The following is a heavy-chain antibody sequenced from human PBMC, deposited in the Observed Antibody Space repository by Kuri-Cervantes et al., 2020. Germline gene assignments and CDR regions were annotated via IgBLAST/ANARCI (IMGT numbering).Heavy chain of an antibody. CDR2: ISSSSSSYI. CDR3: ARGRGGSSWYIRGHYYGMDV. CDR1: GFTFSSYS. V-gene: IGHV3-21*04. D-gene: IGHD6-13*01. J-gene: IGHJ6*02. Sequence: GESLKISCAASGFTFSSYSMNWVRQAPGKGLEWVSSISSSSSSYIYYADSVEGRFTISRDNAKNSLYLQMNSLRAEDTAVYYCARGRGGSSWYIRGHYYGMDVWGQGTMVTVSS.